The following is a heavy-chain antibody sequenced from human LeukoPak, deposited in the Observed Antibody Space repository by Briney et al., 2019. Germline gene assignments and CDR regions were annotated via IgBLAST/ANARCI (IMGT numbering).Heavy chain of an antibody. CDR2: ISYDGSNK. D-gene: IGHD3-22*01. V-gene: IGHV3-30*04. J-gene: IGHJ4*02. CDR1: GFTFSSYA. CDR3: AKEAPVFWRIGGYDSSGLFDY. Sequence: GGSLRLSCAASGFTFSSYAMHWVRQAPGKGLEWVAVISYDGSNKYYADSVKGRFTISRDNSKNTLYLQMNSLRAEDTAVYYCAKEAPVFWRIGGYDSSGLFDYWGQGTLVTVSS.